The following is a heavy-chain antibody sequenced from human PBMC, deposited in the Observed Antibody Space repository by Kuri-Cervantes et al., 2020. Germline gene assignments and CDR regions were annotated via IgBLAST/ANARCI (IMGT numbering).Heavy chain of an antibody. CDR2: ISWSSGSI. CDR3: AKDGHSSGGASGYDAFDI. J-gene: IGHJ3*02. CDR1: GFTFDDYA. Sequence: GGSLRLSCAASGFTFDDYAMHWVRQAPGKGLEWVSGISWSSGSIGYADSVKGRFTISRDNAKNSLYLQMNSLRAEDTALYYCAKDGHSSGGASGYDAFDIWGQGTMVTVSS. V-gene: IGHV3-9*01. D-gene: IGHD6-19*01.